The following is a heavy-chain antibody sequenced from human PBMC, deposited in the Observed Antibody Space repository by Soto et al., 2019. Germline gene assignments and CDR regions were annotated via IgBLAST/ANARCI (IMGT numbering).Heavy chain of an antibody. J-gene: IGHJ4*02. CDR3: ARQKDSSGYYPTLDY. CDR2: IYPGDSDT. Sequence: PXESVKISFKASGYSFTNYWIGWVRQMPGKGLEWVGIIYPGDSDTRYSPSFQGQVTISADKSISTSYLQWSSLKASDTAMYYCARQKDSSGYYPTLDYWGQGTLVTV. D-gene: IGHD3-22*01. CDR1: GYSFTNYW. V-gene: IGHV5-51*01.